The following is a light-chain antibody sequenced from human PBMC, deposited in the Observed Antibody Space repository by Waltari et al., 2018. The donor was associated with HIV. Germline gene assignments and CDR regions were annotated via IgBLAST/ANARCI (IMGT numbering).Light chain of an antibody. CDR3: AAWDDSLNGWV. J-gene: IGLJ3*02. CDR1: SSTIGTNA. Sequence: QSVMTQQPSVSEAPRQRVPISCSACSSTIGTNAVTWYKQLTGKAPKLVSYYDDLLTSGVSDRFSGARSGTSASLAISGLQSEDEADYYCAAWDDSLNGWVFGGGTKLTVL. V-gene: IGLV1-36*01. CDR2: YDD.